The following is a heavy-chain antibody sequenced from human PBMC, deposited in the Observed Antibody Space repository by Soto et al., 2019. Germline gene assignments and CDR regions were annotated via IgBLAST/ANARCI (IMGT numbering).Heavy chain of an antibody. CDR1: GGSISSGGYY. CDR2: IYYSGST. Sequence: QVQLQESGPGLVKPSQTLSLTCTVSGGSISSGGYYWSLIRQHPGKGLEWIGYIYYSGSTYYNPSLKSRVTISVDTSKNQFSLKLSSVTAADTAVYYCARDRPHYGSGSYTVESLDYWGQGTLVTVSS. CDR3: ARDRPHYGSGSYTVESLDY. D-gene: IGHD3-10*01. V-gene: IGHV4-31*03. J-gene: IGHJ4*02.